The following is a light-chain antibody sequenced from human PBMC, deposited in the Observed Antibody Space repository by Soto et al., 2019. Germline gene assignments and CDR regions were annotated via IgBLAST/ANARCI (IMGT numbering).Light chain of an antibody. CDR3: PQTSRPPLP. Sequence: EIEVTQTPYSLSASVGDRVTITCRAGQYIGRYLNWYQQKPGKAPKLLIYAASSLHSGVPSRFSGSGSGTDFTLNISSLQPEDFAPYSCPQTSRPPLPFGGGTKVDIK. CDR1: QYIGRY. V-gene: IGKV1-39*01. CDR2: AAS. J-gene: IGKJ4*01.